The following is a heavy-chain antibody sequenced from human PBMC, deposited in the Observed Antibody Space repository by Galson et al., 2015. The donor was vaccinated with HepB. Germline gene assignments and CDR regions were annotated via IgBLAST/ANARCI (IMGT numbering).Heavy chain of an antibody. V-gene: IGHV3-9*01. CDR3: VRRQYGFDY. CDR1: GFSLDDYA. Sequence: SLRLSCAASGFSLDDYAMHWVRQAPGKGLEWVSGISWNSGNIGYADSVKGRFTISRDNAKNSLYLQVSSLRPEDTALYYCVRRQYGFDYWGQGALVAVSS. D-gene: IGHD3-10*01. CDR2: ISWNSGNI. J-gene: IGHJ4*02.